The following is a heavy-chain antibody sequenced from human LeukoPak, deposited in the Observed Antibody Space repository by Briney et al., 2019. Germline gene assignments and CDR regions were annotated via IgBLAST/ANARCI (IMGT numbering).Heavy chain of an antibody. CDR1: GFTFSKYA. V-gene: IGHV3-23*01. D-gene: IGHD6-19*01. J-gene: IGHJ6*03. CDR3: SKASSSGWDRDTYYYYMDV. Sequence: QLWGSLRLSCAASGFTFSKYAMTWVRQAPGKGLEWVSVISGSGGSTHYADSVKGRFTTSRDNSKNTLYVQMNSLRAEDTAVYYCSKASSSGWDRDTYYYYMDVWGKGTTVTVSS. CDR2: ISGSGGST.